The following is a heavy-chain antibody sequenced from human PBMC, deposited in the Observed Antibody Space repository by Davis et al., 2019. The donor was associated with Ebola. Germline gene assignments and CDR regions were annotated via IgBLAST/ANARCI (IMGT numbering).Heavy chain of an antibody. V-gene: IGHV3-74*01. J-gene: IGHJ4*02. CDR2: IKSDRSTT. Sequence: PGGSLRLSCAASGFSFSSYWMHWVRQAPGKGLVWVSNIKSDRSTTNYADSVKGRFTISRDNAKNTLYLQMNNLRAEDTAVYYCVRLVGPNWGQGTLVTVSS. CDR3: VRLVGPN. CDR1: GFSFSSYW.